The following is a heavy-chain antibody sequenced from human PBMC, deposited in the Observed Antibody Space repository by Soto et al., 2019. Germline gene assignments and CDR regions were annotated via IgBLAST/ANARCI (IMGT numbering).Heavy chain of an antibody. CDR1: GGSSSSYY. CDR3: VKGARVYDS. Sequence: QVQLQESGPGLVNASETLSLTCTVSGGSSSSYYWSWVRQPPGKGMEWIGYMFHSGIPSYHPSLQSRVTISVDTSKNQFSLTLTSVTAADTALYYCVKGARVYDSWGQGALVTVSS. V-gene: IGHV4-59*01. CDR2: MFHSGIP. J-gene: IGHJ5*01. D-gene: IGHD6-6*01.